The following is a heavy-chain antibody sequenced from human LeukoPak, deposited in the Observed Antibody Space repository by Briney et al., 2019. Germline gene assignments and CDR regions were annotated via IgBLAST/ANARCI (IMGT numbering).Heavy chain of an antibody. V-gene: IGHV4-34*01. D-gene: IGHD6-6*01. J-gene: IGHJ4*02. CDR3: ARFLGRIAARPADY. Sequence: PSETLSLTCAVYGGSFSGYYWSWIRQPPGKGLEWIGEINHSGSTNYNPSLKSRVTISVDTSKNQFSLKLSSVTAADTAVYYCARFLGRIAARPADYWGQGTLVTVSS. CDR1: GGSFSGYY. CDR2: INHSGST.